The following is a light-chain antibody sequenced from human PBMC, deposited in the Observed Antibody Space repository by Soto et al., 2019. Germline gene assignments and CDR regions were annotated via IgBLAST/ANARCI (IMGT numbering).Light chain of an antibody. J-gene: IGKJ5*01. V-gene: IGKV1-39*01. CDR2: GAS. Sequence: DIQMTQSPSSLSASIGDRVTITCRASQSISGYLHWYQQKPGKAPKLLIYGASSLQSGVPSRFSGSGSGADFTLTISSLQPEDFATYYCQQSHSNPITFGQGTRLEIK. CDR1: QSISGY. CDR3: QQSHSNPIT.